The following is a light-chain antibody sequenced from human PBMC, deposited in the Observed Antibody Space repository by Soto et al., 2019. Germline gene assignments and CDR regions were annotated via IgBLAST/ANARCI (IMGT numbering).Light chain of an antibody. J-gene: IGKJ5*01. CDR3: QQYKSWPPIT. CDR2: SAS. Sequence: EIMMTQSPPTLSVSPGERATLSCRASQSVSSSLAWYQQKPGQAPRLLIYSASTRATGTPARFSGSGSGTEFTLTISSLQSEDFAVYYCQQYKSWPPITFGQGTRLEIK. CDR1: QSVSSS. V-gene: IGKV3-15*01.